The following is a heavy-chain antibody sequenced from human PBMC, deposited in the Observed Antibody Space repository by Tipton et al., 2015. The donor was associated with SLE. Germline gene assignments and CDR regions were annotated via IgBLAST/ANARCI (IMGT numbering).Heavy chain of an antibody. Sequence: SLRLSCAASGVNFEDYTLHWVRLVPGKGLQWVSLITWDGGKTLYADSVRGRFTISRDNAKNSLYLQMNSLGREDTAIYYCTRVGTPYYYMDAWGKGTTVTVS. V-gene: IGHV3-43*01. J-gene: IGHJ6*03. CDR1: GVNFEDYT. D-gene: IGHD7-27*01. CDR3: TRVGTPYYYMDA. CDR2: ITWDGGKT.